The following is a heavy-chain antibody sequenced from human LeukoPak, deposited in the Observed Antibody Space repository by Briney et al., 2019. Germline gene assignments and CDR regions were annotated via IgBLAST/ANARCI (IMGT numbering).Heavy chain of an antibody. J-gene: IGHJ6*03. D-gene: IGHD3-3*01. V-gene: IGHV3-7*01. CDR3: ARDFRGLRFLEWLYYYYYYMDV. CDR2: IKQDGSEK. CDR1: GFTFSSYW. Sequence: GGSLRLSCAASGFTFSSYWMSWVRQAPGKGLEWVANIKQDGSEKYYVDSVKGRFTISRDNAKNSLYLQMNSLRAEDTAVYYCARDFRGLRFLEWLYYYYYYMDVWGKGTTVTVSS.